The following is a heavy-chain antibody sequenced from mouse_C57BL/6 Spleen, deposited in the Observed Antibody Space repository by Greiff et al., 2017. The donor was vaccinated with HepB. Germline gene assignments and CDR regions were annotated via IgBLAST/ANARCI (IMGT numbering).Heavy chain of an antibody. Sequence: EVQLQQSGPELVKPGASVKMSCKASGYTFTDYNMHWVKQSHGKSLEWIGYINPNNGGTSYNQKFKGKATLTVNKSSSTAYMELRILTSEASAVYYCLYSNYVWFAYWGQGTLVTVSA. CDR3: LYSNYVWFAY. J-gene: IGHJ3*01. V-gene: IGHV1-22*01. CDR2: INPNNGGT. CDR1: GYTFTDYN. D-gene: IGHD2-5*01.